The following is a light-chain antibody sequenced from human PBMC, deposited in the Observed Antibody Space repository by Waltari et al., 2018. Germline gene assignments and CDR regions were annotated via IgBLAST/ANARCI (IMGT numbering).Light chain of an antibody. Sequence: DIQMTQSPSSLSASVGDRVTITCRASQGISNWLAWYQQKPGKAPKLLIYRASNLETGVPSRCSGRGAGTEFTITISSLQPEDIATYYCQQHDNSPYSFGQGTKVEIK. J-gene: IGKJ2*03. CDR1: QGISNW. V-gene: IGKV1-33*01. CDR3: QQHDNSPYS. CDR2: RAS.